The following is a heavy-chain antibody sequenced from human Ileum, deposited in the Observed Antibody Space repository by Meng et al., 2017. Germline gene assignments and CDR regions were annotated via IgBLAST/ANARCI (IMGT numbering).Heavy chain of an antibody. D-gene: IGHD2-2*01. CDR3: AVDCSSTTCYGFEY. J-gene: IGHJ4*02. CDR1: CYRFRMYG. Sequence: ASVKVSCKPSCYRFRMYGISWVRQVHGQGLEWMGWAAAHNGDTKYEQSLQGRVTMTTDITTNTVFMELRRLTSDDTGVYYCAVDCSSTTCYGFEYWGQGTQVTVSS. V-gene: IGHV1-18*01. CDR2: AAAHNGDT.